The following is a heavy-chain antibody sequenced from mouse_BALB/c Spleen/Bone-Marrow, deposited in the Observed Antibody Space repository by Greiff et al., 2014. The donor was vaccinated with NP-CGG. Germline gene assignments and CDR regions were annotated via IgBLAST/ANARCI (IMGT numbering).Heavy chain of an antibody. Sequence: EVMLVESGGGLVQPGGSRKLSCAASGFTFSSFGMHWVRQAPEKGLEWVAYISSGSSTIYYTDTVKGRFTISRDNPKNTLFLQMTSLRSEDTAMYYCARRYYGSSFSYFDYWGQGTTLTVPS. D-gene: IGHD1-1*01. J-gene: IGHJ2*01. CDR1: GFTFSSFG. V-gene: IGHV5-17*02. CDR3: ARRYYGSSFSYFDY. CDR2: ISSGSSTI.